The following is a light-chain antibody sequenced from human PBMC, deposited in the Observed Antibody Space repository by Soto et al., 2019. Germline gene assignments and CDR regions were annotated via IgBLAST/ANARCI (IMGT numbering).Light chain of an antibody. V-gene: IGLV2-14*01. J-gene: IGLJ1*01. CDR2: EVS. CDR1: NSDVGGYNY. CDR3: ASYTSSSTYV. Sequence: QSALTQPASVSGSPGQSITISCTGTNSDVGGYNYVSWYQQHPGKAPKLLIYEVSSRPSGLSNRFSGSKSGNTASLIISGLQAEDEADYYCASYTSSSTYVFGSGTKVTVL.